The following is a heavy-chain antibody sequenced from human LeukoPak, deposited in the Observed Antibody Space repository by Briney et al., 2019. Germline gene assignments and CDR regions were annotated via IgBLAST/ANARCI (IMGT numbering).Heavy chain of an antibody. J-gene: IGHJ4*02. CDR1: GYTFTSYY. Sequence: ASVKVSCKASGYTFTSYYMHWVRQAPGKGLEWMGGFDPEDGETIYAQKFQGRVTMTEDTSTDTAYMELSSLRSEDTAVYYCATLGILIIPGYWGQGTLVTVSS. CDR2: FDPEDGET. V-gene: IGHV1-24*01. D-gene: IGHD2/OR15-2a*01. CDR3: ATLGILIIPGY.